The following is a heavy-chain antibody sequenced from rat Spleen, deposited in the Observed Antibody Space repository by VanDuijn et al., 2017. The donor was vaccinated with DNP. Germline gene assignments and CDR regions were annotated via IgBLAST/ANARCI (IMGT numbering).Heavy chain of an antibody. CDR2: INNAGST. CDR1: GFSITSSYR. J-gene: IGHJ2*01. CDR3: AGSRGPLDY. V-gene: IGHV3-3*01. Sequence: EVRLQESGPGLVKPSQSLSLACSVTGFSITSSYRWNWIRKFPGNKLEWMGHINNAGSTYYTPSLKSRISITKDTSKNQFFLHVISVTAEDTATYYCAGSRGPLDYWGQGVMVTVSS. D-gene: IGHD1-11*01.